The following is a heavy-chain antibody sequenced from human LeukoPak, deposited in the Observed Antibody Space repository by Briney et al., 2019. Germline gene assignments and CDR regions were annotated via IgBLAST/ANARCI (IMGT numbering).Heavy chain of an antibody. CDR1: GFTLSSYG. D-gene: IGHD4/OR15-4a*01. CDR2: IKHDGE. V-gene: IGHV3-7*05. CDR3: AREGGASDI. J-gene: IGHJ4*02. Sequence: GGSLSLFCAASGFTLSSYGMTWARQAPGKGLEWVANIKHDGEYYLYSVKGGFTISRDNAKNSLYLQMNSLRVDDSAVYYCAREGGASDIWGQGTLVTVSS.